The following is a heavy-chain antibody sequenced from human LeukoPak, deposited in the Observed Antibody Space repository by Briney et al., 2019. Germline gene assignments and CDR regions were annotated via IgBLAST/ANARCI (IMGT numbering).Heavy chain of an antibody. Sequence: PSQTLSLTCTVSGGSISSGGYYWSWIRQHPGTGLEWIGYIYYSGSTYYNPSLKSRVTISVDTSKNQFSLKLSSVTAADTAAYYCATLRPAANIANFWASGFDYWGQGTLVTVSS. J-gene: IGHJ4*02. V-gene: IGHV4-31*03. CDR1: GGSISSGGYY. CDR3: ATLRPAANIANFWASGFDY. D-gene: IGHD2-2*01. CDR2: IYYSGST.